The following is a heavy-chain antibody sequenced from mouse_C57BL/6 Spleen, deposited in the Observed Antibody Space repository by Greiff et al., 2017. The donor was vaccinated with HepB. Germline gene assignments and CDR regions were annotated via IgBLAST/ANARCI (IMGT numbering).Heavy chain of an antibody. V-gene: IGHV1-59*01. CDR3: ARWGNYYGSSRYFDV. CDR1: GYTFTSYW. CDR2: IDPSDSYT. J-gene: IGHJ1*03. D-gene: IGHD1-1*01. Sequence: QVQLQQPGAELVRPGTSVKLSCKASGYTFTSYWMHWVKQRPGQGLEWIGVIDPSDSYTNYNQKFKGKATVTVDTSSSTAYMQLSSLTSEDSAVYYCARWGNYYGSSRYFDVWGTGTTVTVSS.